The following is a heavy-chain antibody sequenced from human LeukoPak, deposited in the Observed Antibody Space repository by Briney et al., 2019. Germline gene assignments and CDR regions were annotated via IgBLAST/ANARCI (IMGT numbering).Heavy chain of an antibody. D-gene: IGHD6-13*01. J-gene: IGHJ4*02. CDR1: GFTFSDAW. CDR3: TESLVH. CDR2: ITSKTNGGTT. Sequence: PGGSLRLSCAASGFTFSDAWMTWVRLAPGKGLEWVGRITSKTNGGTTEYAAIVKGRFTISGDDSKDTLFLQMDSLTTEDTAVYYCTESLVHWGQGARVTVSS. V-gene: IGHV3-15*01.